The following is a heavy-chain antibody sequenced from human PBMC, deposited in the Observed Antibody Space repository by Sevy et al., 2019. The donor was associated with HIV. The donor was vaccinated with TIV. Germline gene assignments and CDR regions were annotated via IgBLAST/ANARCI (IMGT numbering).Heavy chain of an antibody. J-gene: IGHJ4*02. V-gene: IGHV3-23*01. CDR2: ISGSGGST. CDR3: AKEFIAVAGCFDY. CDR1: GFTFSSYA. Sequence: GESLKISCAASGFTFSSYAMSWVRQAPGKGLEWVSAISGSGGSTYYAASVKGRFTISRDNSKNTLYLQMNSLRAEDTAVYYCAKEFIAVAGCFDYWGQGTLVTVSS. D-gene: IGHD6-19*01.